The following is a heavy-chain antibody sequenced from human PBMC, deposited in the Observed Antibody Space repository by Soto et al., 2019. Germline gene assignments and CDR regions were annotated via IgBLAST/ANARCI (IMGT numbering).Heavy chain of an antibody. Sequence: EVQLVESGGGLVQPGGSLRLSCAGSGFTFSNYWMYWVRQAPGKGLVWVSRINSDGSVSSYADSVKGGLAISRANVKNTLYLKMASLIAEDTAVSYCARGDCVGGTFYSLAGSFYYYMDVWGKGTTVTVFS. J-gene: IGHJ6*03. D-gene: IGHD2-15*01. CDR2: INSDGSVS. CDR3: ARGDCVGGTFYSLAGSFYYYMDV. V-gene: IGHV3-74*01. CDR1: GFTFSNYW.